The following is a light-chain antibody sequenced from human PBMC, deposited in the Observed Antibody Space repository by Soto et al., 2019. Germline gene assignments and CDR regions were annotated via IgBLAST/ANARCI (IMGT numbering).Light chain of an antibody. Sequence: QAVVTQEPLLTVSPGGTVTLTCGSSTGTLTSGHFPYWFQQKPGQAPRALIFDTSNKHSWTPARFSGSLLGGKAALTLSGAQPEDEAHYYCLLYYSGARVFGGGTKLTVL. CDR3: LLYYSGARV. CDR1: TGTLTSGHF. CDR2: DTS. J-gene: IGLJ2*01. V-gene: IGLV7-46*01.